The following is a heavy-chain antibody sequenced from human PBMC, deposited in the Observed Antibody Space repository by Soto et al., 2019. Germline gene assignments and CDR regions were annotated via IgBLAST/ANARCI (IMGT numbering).Heavy chain of an antibody. Sequence: GGSLRLSCAASGFNFSSYSMNWVRQAPGKGLVWVSYISSSSSTIYYADSVKGRFTISRDNAKNSLYLQMNSLRAEDTAVYYCARGTYYDILTGYYSPPFDYWGQGTLVTVSS. CDR1: GFNFSSYS. D-gene: IGHD3-9*01. CDR3: ARGTYYDILTGYYSPPFDY. J-gene: IGHJ4*02. CDR2: ISSSSSTI. V-gene: IGHV3-48*01.